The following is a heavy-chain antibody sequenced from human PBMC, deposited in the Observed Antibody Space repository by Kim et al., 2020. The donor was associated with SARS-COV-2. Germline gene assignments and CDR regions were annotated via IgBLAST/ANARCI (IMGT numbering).Heavy chain of an antibody. CDR3: SAGAGRSDTDY. CDR2: T. Sequence: TEYAAPVKGHFTMSRDDSQNRLYLQMNTLKVEATAVYYCSAGAGRSDTDYWGQGTLVTVSS. J-gene: IGHJ4*02. V-gene: IGHV3-15*01. D-gene: IGHD2-8*02.